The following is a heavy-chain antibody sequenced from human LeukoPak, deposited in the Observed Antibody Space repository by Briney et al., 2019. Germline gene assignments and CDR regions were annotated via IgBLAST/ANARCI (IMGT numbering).Heavy chain of an antibody. J-gene: IGHJ4*02. D-gene: IGHD6-19*01. V-gene: IGHV3-30*02. Sequence: GGSLRLSCAASGFTFSDYGMHWVRQAPGKGLEWVAFIQYDGSNQFYADSVKGRFTISRDNGKNTLYLQMNSLRAEDTAIYYCARDLGSYSTGWYMGFDYWGQGTLVTVSS. CDR3: ARDLGSYSTGWYMGFDY. CDR2: IQYDGSNQ. CDR1: GFTFSDYG.